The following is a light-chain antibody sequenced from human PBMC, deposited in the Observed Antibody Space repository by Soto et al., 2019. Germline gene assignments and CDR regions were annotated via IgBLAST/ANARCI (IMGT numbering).Light chain of an antibody. CDR3: CSYARSSVI. V-gene: IGLV2-11*01. CDR2: DVT. Sequence: QSALTQPRSVSGSPGQSVTISCTGTSSGYNYVSWYQQHPGEAPELMIYDVTMRPSGVPDRFSGSKSGNTASLTISGLQAEDEADYYCCSYARSSVIFGGGTKLTVL. CDR1: SSGYNY. J-gene: IGLJ2*01.